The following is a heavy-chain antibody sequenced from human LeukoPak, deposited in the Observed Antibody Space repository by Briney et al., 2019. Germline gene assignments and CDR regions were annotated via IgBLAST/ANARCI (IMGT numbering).Heavy chain of an antibody. J-gene: IGHJ4*02. D-gene: IGHD1-26*01. V-gene: IGHV3-33*01. Sequence: GGSLRLSCAASGFTFSSYGMHWVRQAPGMGLEWVGVIWYDGSNKYYADSVKGRFTISRDNSKNTLYLQMNSLRAEDTAVYYCARDGIGIRELLIDYWGQGTLVTVSS. CDR3: ARDGIGIRELLIDY. CDR1: GFTFSSYG. CDR2: IWYDGSNK.